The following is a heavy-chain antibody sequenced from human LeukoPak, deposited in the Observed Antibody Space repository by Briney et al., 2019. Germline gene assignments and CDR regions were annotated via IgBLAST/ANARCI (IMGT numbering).Heavy chain of an antibody. CDR3: ARVPFNIKLVGLRYYYYGMDV. CDR2: INHSGST. V-gene: IGHV4-34*01. J-gene: IGHJ6*02. Sequence: SSETLSLTCAVYGVSFSGYYWSWIRQPPGKGLEWIGEINHSGSTNYNPSLKSRVTISVDTSKNQFSLKLSSVTAADTAVYYCARVPFNIKLVGLRYYYYGMDVWGQGTTVTVSS. CDR1: GVSFSGYY. D-gene: IGHD6-6*01.